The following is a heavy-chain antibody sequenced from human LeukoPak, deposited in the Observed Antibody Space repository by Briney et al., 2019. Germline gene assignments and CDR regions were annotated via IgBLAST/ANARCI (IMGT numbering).Heavy chain of an antibody. Sequence: SETLSLTCTVSGASINSYYWSWIRQPPGKGLEWIAFIYSSGDINYNPSLRSRASISLDTSKNLCSLRLTSVTAADTAVYFCARHVIYSGGYSYWFDPRGLGTLVTVSS. V-gene: IGHV4-59*08. D-gene: IGHD1-26*01. CDR3: ARHVIYSGGYSYWFDP. J-gene: IGHJ5*02. CDR1: GASINSYY. CDR2: IYSSGDI.